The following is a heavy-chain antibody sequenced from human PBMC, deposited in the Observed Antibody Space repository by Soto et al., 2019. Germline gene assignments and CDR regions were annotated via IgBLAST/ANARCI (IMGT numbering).Heavy chain of an antibody. D-gene: IGHD1-1*01. CDR2: TSYDGNNE. V-gene: IGHV3-30*18. CDR1: GFPFSSYG. CDR3: AKDKGVFNWATSYFDY. J-gene: IGHJ4*02. Sequence: PGGSLRLSCAASGFPFSSYGMHWVRQAPGKGLEWVALTSYDGNNEYYTDSVKGRFTISRDNSKNTLFLQMNSPRPEDTAVYYCAKDKGVFNWATSYFDYWGQGALVTVSS.